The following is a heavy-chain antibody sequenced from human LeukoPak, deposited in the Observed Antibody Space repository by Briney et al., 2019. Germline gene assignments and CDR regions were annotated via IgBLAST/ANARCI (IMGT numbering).Heavy chain of an antibody. J-gene: IGHJ1*01. D-gene: IGHD6-19*01. V-gene: IGHV4-34*01. CDR3: ARGPYSSGWYPVGYFQH. Sequence: SETLSLTCAVYGGSFSGYYWSWIRQPLGKGLEWIGEINHSGSTNYNPSLKSRVTISVDTSKNQFSLKLSSVTAADTAVYYCARGPYSSGWYPVGYFQHWGQGTLVTVSS. CDR1: GGSFSGYY. CDR2: INHSGST.